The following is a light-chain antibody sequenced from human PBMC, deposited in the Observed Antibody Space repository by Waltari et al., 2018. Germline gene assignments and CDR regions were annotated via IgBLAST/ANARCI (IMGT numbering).Light chain of an antibody. CDR2: QDS. J-gene: IGLJ1*01. V-gene: IGLV3-1*01. Sequence: SSELTQDPTVSVSPGQTASITCSGDKLGAKYACWYQQKPGQSPVRVIYQDSKRPSGIPVRFSGSNTGNTATLTISGTQAMDEADYYCQAWDSRYVFGTGTKVTVL. CDR1: KLGAKY. CDR3: QAWDSRYV.